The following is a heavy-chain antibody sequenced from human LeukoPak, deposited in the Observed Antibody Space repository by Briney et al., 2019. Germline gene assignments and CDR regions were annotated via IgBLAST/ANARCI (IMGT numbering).Heavy chain of an antibody. CDR2: ISPTSSHI. Sequence: PGGSLRLSCVASGITFSTYSINWIRQSPGKGLEWVSYISPTSSHIYYADSVKGRFTISRDNAKNSLYLQMNSLRDEDTAVYYCAGPDSSVDYWGQGTLVTVSS. CDR1: GITFSTYS. CDR3: AGPDSSVDY. V-gene: IGHV3-48*02. J-gene: IGHJ4*02. D-gene: IGHD3-22*01.